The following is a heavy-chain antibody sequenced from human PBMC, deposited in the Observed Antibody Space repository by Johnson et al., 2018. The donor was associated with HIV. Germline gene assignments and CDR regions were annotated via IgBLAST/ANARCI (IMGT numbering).Heavy chain of an antibody. CDR3: AFIEYSSLDAFDI. V-gene: IGHV3-23*04. J-gene: IGHJ3*02. D-gene: IGHD6-6*01. Sequence: VQLVESGGGLVKPGGSLRLSCAASGFTFSDHYMDWVRQAPGKGLEWVSAISGSGGSTYYADSVKGRFTISRDNSKNTLYLQMNSLRAEDTAVYYCAFIEYSSLDAFDIWGQGTVVTVSS. CDR1: GFTFSDHY. CDR2: ISGSGGST.